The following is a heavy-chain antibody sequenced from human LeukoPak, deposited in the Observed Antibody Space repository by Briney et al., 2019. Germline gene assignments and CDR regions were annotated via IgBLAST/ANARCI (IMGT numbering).Heavy chain of an antibody. CDR1: GFTFSSYA. CDR2: ISGSGGST. J-gene: IGHJ4*02. D-gene: IGHD4-17*01. CDR3: ANGASTVTELDY. Sequence: GGSLRLSCAASGFTFSSYAMSWVRQAPGKGLEWVSAISGSGGSTYYADSVKGRLTISRDNSKNTLYLQMNGLRAEDTAVYYCANGASTVTELDYWGQGTLVTVSS. V-gene: IGHV3-23*01.